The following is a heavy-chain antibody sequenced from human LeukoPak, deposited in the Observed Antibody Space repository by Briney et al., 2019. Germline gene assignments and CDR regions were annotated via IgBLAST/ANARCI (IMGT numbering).Heavy chain of an antibody. Sequence: NPSETLSLTCAVYGGSFSGYYWSWIRQPPGKGLEWIGEINHSGSTNYNPSLKSRVTTSVDTSKNQFSLKLSSVAAADTAVYYCARGKRYSSSWYSRDNWFDPWGQGTLVTVSS. J-gene: IGHJ5*02. CDR2: INHSGST. CDR3: ARGKRYSSSWYSRDNWFDP. V-gene: IGHV4-34*01. CDR1: GGSFSGYY. D-gene: IGHD6-13*01.